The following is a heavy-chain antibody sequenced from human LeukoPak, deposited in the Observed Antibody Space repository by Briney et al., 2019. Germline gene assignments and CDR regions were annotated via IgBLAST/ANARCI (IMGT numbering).Heavy chain of an antibody. CDR2: IYSGGST. V-gene: IGHV3-66*01. J-gene: IGHJ6*02. Sequence: GGSLRLSCAAPGFTVSSNYMSWVRQAPGKGLEWVSVIYSGGSTYYADSVKGRFTISRDNSKNTLYLQMNSLRAEDTAVYYCARDRSYYYGMDVWGQGTTVTVSS. CDR1: GFTVSSNY. CDR3: ARDRSYYYGMDV.